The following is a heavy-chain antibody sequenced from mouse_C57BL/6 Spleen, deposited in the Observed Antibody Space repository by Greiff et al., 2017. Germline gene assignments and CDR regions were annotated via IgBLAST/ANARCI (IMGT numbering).Heavy chain of an antibody. V-gene: IGHV1-72*01. CDR2: IDPNRGGT. Sequence: QVQLQQSGAELVKPGASVKLSCKASGYTFTSYWMHWVKQRPGRGLEWIGRIDPNRGGTKYNEKFKSKATLTVDKPSSTAYMQLSSLTSEDSVIYYCARIDYGSSYDYDGRDYWGQGTSVTVSA. CDR1: GYTFTSYW. CDR3: ARIDYGSSYDYDGRDY. J-gene: IGHJ4*01. D-gene: IGHD1-1*01.